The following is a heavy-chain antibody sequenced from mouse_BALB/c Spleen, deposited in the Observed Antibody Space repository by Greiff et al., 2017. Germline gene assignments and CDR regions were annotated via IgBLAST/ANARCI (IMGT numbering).Heavy chain of an antibody. CDR1: GYTFTSYW. CDR3: ARGGYSDY. CDR2: INPSNGRT. D-gene: IGHD2-14*01. J-gene: IGHJ2*01. Sequence: QVQLQQPGAELVKPGASVKLSCKASGYTFTSYWMHWVKQRPGQGLEWIGEINPSNGRTNYNEKFKSKATLTVDKSSSTAYMQLSSLTSEDSAVYYCARGGYSDYWGQGTTLTVSS. V-gene: IGHV1S81*02.